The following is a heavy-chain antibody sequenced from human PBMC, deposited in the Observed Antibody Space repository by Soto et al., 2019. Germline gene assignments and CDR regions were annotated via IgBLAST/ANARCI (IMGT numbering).Heavy chain of an antibody. V-gene: IGHV1-69*13. CDR3: AGGGDRGYVLGYFDY. Sequence: GASVKVSCKASGGTFSSYAISWVRQAPGQGLEWMGGIIPIFGTANYAQKFQGRGPITADESTSTAYMELSSLRSEDTAVYYCAGGGDRGYVLGYFDYWGQGTLVTVSS. CDR2: IIPIFGTA. CDR1: GGTFSSYA. D-gene: IGHD5-12*01. J-gene: IGHJ4*02.